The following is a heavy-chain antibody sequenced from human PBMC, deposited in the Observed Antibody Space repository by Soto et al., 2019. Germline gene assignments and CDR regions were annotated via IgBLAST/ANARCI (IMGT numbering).Heavy chain of an antibody. CDR1: GGPFSDYS. Sequence: QVQLVQSGAEVKKPGSSVKVSCKASGGPFSDYSLNWVRQAPGQGLEWMGGSIPIFATPNYPQKFQGRVTITADNSTSTAEMELSNLRSEDTASYFCAGAPVYDTNSGLVVVDYWGQGTLVTVTS. CDR3: AGAPVYDTNSGLVVVDY. CDR2: SIPIFATP. J-gene: IGHJ4*02. D-gene: IGHD2-15*01. V-gene: IGHV1-69*06.